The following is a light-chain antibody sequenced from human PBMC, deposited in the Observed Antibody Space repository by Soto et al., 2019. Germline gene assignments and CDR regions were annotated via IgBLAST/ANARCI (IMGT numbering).Light chain of an antibody. V-gene: IGKV3-11*01. Sequence: TQSPDTLALALGERATINCKSRLSVLCTSNNKNYLAWYQQKPGQAPRLVIYDASNRATGIPARFSGSGSATDFTLTISSLEPEDFAVYYCQQRSNWPSITFGQGTRLEIK. CDR2: DAS. J-gene: IGKJ5*01. CDR1: LSVLCTSNNKNY. CDR3: QQRSNWPSIT.